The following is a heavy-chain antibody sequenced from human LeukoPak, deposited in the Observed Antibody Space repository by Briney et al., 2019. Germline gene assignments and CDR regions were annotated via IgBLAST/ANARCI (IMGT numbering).Heavy chain of an antibody. Sequence: PGGSLRLSCAASGFTFSSYGMHWVRQAPGKGLEWVAFIRYDGSNKYYADSVKGRFTISRDNSKNTLHLQMNSLRAEDTAVYYCAKDLSGKWELARWGQGTLVTVSS. V-gene: IGHV3-30*02. D-gene: IGHD1-26*01. J-gene: IGHJ4*02. CDR3: AKDLSGKWELAR. CDR2: IRYDGSNK. CDR1: GFTFSSYG.